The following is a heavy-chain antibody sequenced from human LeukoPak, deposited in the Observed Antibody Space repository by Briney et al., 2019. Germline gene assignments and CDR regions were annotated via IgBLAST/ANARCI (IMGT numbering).Heavy chain of an antibody. CDR1: GFTFSDYY. CDR2: ISSTRTM. Sequence: PGGSLRLSCAASGFTFSDYYMNWVPQAPGKGLECVSFISSTRTMFYTDSVKGRFTISRDNSESTMYLQMNSLRVEDTAVYYCAKEGTRSHSQWAFDFWGQGTMVTVSS. J-gene: IGHJ3*01. CDR3: AKEGTRSHSQWAFDF. V-gene: IGHV3-69-1*01. D-gene: IGHD6-19*01.